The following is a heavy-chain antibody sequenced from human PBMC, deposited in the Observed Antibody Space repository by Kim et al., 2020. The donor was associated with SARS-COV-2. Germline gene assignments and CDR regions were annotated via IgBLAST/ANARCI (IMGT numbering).Heavy chain of an antibody. CDR1: GYKGTREG. CDR2: ISAYNGNT. CDR3: ARVAPGVTPSW. V-gene: IGHV1-18*01. D-gene: IGHD3-10*01. Sequence: ASVKVSCKASGYKGTREGISWVRQAPGQGLEWMGWISAYNGNTNYAQKLQGRVTMTTDTSTSTAYMELRSLRSDDTAVYYCARVAPGVTPSWWGQGTLVTVSS. J-gene: IGHJ4*02.